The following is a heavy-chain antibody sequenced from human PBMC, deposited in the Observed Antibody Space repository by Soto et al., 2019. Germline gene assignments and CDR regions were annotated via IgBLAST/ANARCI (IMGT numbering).Heavy chain of an antibody. Sequence: EVQLVESGGGLVKPGGSLRLSCAGSGFTFSNVWMNWVRQAPGKGLEWVGRIKSETDGGTIDYAAPVKGRFTISRDDSNNTLYLQMNSLKTGDTATYYCTPLALKYNSYWDPLSDWGQGTGVTVSS. CDR1: GFTFSNVW. J-gene: IGHJ4*02. D-gene: IGHD6-19*01. CDR2: IKSETDGGTI. V-gene: IGHV3-15*07. CDR3: TPLALKYNSYWDPLSD.